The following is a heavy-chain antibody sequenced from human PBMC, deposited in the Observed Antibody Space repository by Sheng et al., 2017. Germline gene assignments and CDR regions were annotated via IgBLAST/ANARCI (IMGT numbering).Heavy chain of an antibody. J-gene: IGHJ4*02. Sequence: QVQLQESGPGLVKPSETLSLTCAVSGYSISSGYYWGWIRQPPGKGLEWIGSIYHSGSTYYNPSLKSRVTISVDTSKNQFSLKLSSVTAADTAVYYCARGGDYDFWSGYQFDYWGQGTLVTVSS. CDR1: GYSISSGYY. CDR3: ARGGDYDFWSGYQFDY. CDR2: IYHSGST. V-gene: IGHV4-38-2*01. D-gene: IGHD3-3*01.